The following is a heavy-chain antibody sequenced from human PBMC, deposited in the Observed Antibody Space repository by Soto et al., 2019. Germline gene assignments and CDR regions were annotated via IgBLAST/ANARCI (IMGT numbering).Heavy chain of an antibody. CDR3: ARDVSSSWLNYYYYGMDV. CDR2: ISYDGSNK. V-gene: IGHV3-30-3*01. D-gene: IGHD6-13*01. Sequence: QVQLVESGGGVVQPGRSLRLSCAASGFTFSSYAMHWVRQAPGKGLEWVAVISYDGSNKYYADSVKGRFTISRDNSKNTLYLPMNSLRAEDTAVYYCARDVSSSWLNYYYYGMDVWGQGTTVTVSS. CDR1: GFTFSSYA. J-gene: IGHJ6*02.